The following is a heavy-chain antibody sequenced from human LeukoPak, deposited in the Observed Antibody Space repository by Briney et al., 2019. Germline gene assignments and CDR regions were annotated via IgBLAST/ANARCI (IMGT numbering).Heavy chain of an antibody. J-gene: IGHJ5*02. CDR1: GFTFSDYY. CDR3: ARGSEYQLLFNWFDP. V-gene: IGHV3-11*04. D-gene: IGHD2-2*01. CDR2: ISSSGSTI. Sequence: GGSLRLSCAASGFTFSDYYMSWIRQAPGKGLEWVSYISSSGSTIYYADSVKGRFTISRDNAKNSLYLQMNSLRAEDTAVYYCARGSEYQLLFNWFDPWGQGTLVTVSS.